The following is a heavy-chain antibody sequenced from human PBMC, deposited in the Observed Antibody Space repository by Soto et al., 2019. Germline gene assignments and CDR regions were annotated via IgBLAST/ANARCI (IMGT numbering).Heavy chain of an antibody. J-gene: IGHJ4*01. CDR1: GYTFTSYG. D-gene: IGHD1-1*01. CDR3: ARGRYGDY. V-gene: IGHV1-18*01. CDR2: ISAHNDNT. Sequence: QVNLVQSGAEVRKPGASVKVSCKGSGYTFTSYGIAWVRQAPGQGLEWMGWISAHNDNTNYAQKVQGRVTVTRDTSTSTAYMELRNLRSDDTAVYYCARGRYGDYWGQEPWSPSPQ.